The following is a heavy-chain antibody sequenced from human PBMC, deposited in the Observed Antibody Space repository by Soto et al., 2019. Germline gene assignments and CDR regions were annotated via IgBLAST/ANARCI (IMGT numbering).Heavy chain of an antibody. D-gene: IGHD2-2*01. CDR1: GYTFTSYY. Sequence: ASVKVSCKASGYTFTSYYMHWVRQAPGQGLEWMGIISPSGGSTSYAQKFQGRVTMTRDTSTSTVYMELSSLRSEDTAVYYCARDLDVVVPAQRGLFYYYGMDVWGQGTTVTVSS. CDR3: ARDLDVVVPAQRGLFYYYGMDV. V-gene: IGHV1-46*01. J-gene: IGHJ6*02. CDR2: ISPSGGST.